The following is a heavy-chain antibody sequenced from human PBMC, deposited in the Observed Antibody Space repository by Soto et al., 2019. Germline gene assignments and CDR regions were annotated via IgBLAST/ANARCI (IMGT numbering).Heavy chain of an antibody. CDR3: ARGGYYDNTWGKLSHYGLDV. J-gene: IGHJ6*02. V-gene: IGHV1-18*01. CDR2: ISPYNDYT. Sequence: QVQLVQSAAEVKKPGASVRVSCKASGYTFIRYGIAWVRQAPGQGLEWMGWISPYNDYTIYAQKLQGRVTMTADTSTRTVYMELRGLKSDDTAVYSCARGGYYDNTWGKLSHYGLDVWGLGTSVTVSS. D-gene: IGHD3-16*01. CDR1: GYTFIRYG.